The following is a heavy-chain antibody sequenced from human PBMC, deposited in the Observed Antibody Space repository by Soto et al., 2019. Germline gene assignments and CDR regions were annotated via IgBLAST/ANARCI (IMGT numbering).Heavy chain of an antibody. Sequence: QVQLVQSGAEVKKPGASVRVSCKASGYTFTSYGITWVRQAPGQGLEWMGWISAYNGNTNYAQKLQGRVTMTTDTSTSTAYMELRCLRSDDTAVYYCAREHDCSGWSYDDYGMDVWGQGTTLTVSS. D-gene: IGHD6-19*01. CDR3: AREHDCSGWSYDDYGMDV. V-gene: IGHV1-18*01. CDR1: GYTFTSYG. J-gene: IGHJ6*02. CDR2: ISAYNGNT.